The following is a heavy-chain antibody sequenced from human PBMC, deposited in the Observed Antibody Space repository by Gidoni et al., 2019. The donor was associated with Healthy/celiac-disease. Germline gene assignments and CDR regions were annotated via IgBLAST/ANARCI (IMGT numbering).Heavy chain of an antibody. CDR3: ASSRSSSWHWFDP. CDR1: ACSISSGGYY. J-gene: IGHJ5*02. V-gene: IGHV4-31*03. CDR2: IYYSGST. D-gene: IGHD6-13*01. Sequence: QVQLQESGPGLVKPSQSLSLTCTVSACSISSGGYYWSWIRQHPGKGLEWIGSIYYSGSTYYNPSLKSRVTISVDTSKNQFSLKLSSVTAADTAVYYCASSRSSSWHWFDPGGQGTLVTVSS.